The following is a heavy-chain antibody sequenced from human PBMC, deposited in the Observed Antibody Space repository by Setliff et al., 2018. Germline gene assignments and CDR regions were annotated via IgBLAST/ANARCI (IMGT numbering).Heavy chain of an antibody. J-gene: IGHJ4*02. V-gene: IGHV4-39*01. D-gene: IGHD1-1*01. CDR1: GASLSSGTYY. CDR2: IYYRGDT. Sequence: SETLSLTCTVSGASLSSGTYYWGRIRQPPGKGLEWIGRIYYRGDTYYNASLKGRLTISVDTAQNQFSLRLTSVTAADTAVYYCARTGTYRYFDYWGQGALVTVS. CDR3: ARTGTYRYFDY.